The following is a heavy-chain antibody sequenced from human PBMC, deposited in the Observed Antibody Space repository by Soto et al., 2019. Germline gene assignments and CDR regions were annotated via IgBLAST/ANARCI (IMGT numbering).Heavy chain of an antibody. CDR3: ARTSATVTTLYYYYGMDV. J-gene: IGHJ6*02. CDR1: GGTFSSYA. D-gene: IGHD4-17*01. V-gene: IGHV1-69*13. Sequence: SVKVSCKASGGTFSSYAISWVRQAPGQGLEWMGGIIPIFGTANYAQKFQGRVTITADESTSTAYMELSSLRSEDTAVYYCARTSATVTTLYYYYGMDVWGQGTTVTVSS. CDR2: IIPIFGTA.